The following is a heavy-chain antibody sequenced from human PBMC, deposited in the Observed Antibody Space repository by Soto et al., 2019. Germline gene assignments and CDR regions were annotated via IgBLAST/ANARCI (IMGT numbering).Heavy chain of an antibody. CDR3: ARVYCSGGGCYHLDY. CDR1: GFTFSSYW. V-gene: IGHV3-74*01. J-gene: IGHJ4*02. D-gene: IGHD2-15*01. Sequence: EVPLVESGGGLVQPGGSLRLSCAASGFTFSSYWMHWVRQAPGKGLVWVSRINSDGSSTSYADSVKGRFTISRDNAXXTLYLQMNSLRAEDTAVYYCARVYCSGGGCYHLDYWDQGTLVTVSS. CDR2: INSDGSST.